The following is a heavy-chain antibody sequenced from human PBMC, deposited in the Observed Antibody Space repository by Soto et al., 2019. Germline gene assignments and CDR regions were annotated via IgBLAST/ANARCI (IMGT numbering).Heavy chain of an antibody. CDR2: IYYSGST. D-gene: IGHD3-9*01. J-gene: IGHJ3*02. CDR1: GGSISSYY. V-gene: IGHV4-59*01. CDR3: ARDTAYYDILTGYYLSAFDI. Sequence: SETLSLTCTVSGGSISSYYWSWIRQPPGKGLEWIGYIYYSGSTNCNPSLKSRVTISVDTSKNQFSLKLSSVTAADTAVYYCARDTAYYDILTGYYLSAFDIWGQGTMVTVS.